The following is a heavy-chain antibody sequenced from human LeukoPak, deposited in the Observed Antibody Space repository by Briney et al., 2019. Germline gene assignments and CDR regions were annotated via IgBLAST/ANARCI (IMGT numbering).Heavy chain of an antibody. D-gene: IGHD1-1*01. Sequence: GRSLRLSCAAAGFTFSKFAMHWVRQAPGNGLEWVAVVSYDGSYKYYADSVKGRFTISRDNSKNTLYLQMNSLRAEDTAVYYCARAPGYGAAYYFDYWGQGTLVTVSS. CDR2: VSYDGSYK. V-gene: IGHV3-30*04. J-gene: IGHJ4*02. CDR3: ARAPGYGAAYYFDY. CDR1: GFTFSKFA.